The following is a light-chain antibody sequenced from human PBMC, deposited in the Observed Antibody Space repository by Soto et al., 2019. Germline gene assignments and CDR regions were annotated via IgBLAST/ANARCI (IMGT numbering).Light chain of an antibody. CDR2: GAF. CDR3: QQYGSSPRT. V-gene: IGKV3-20*01. CDR1: QRVTSSY. J-gene: IGKJ1*01. Sequence: IVMTQSPGTLSLSPGDTATLSCRVSQRVTSSYLAWYQQKPGQAPRLLIYGAFSRAFGTPDRFSGSGSGTDFTLTISRLEPEDFAVYYCQQYGSSPRTFGQGTKVDIK.